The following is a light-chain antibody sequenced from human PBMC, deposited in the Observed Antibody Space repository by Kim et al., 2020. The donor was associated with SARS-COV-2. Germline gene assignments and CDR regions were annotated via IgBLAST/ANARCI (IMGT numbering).Light chain of an antibody. CDR3: QQFKSYPRT. CDR2: AAY. CDR1: QVISGY. V-gene: IGKV1-9*01. Sequence: DIQLTQSPSFLSASVGDRVTITCRASQVISGYLVWYQQKSGEAPKFLIDAAYTLQSGVPSRFSGSGSGTEFSLTISSLQPEDFATYYCQQFKSYPRTFGQGTKV. J-gene: IGKJ1*01.